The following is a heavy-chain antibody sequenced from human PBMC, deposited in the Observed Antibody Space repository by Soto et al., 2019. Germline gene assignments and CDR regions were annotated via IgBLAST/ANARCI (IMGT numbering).Heavy chain of an antibody. CDR3: ARGKFLQSYYYYYYGMDV. V-gene: IGHV4-34*01. J-gene: IGHJ6*02. CDR1: GGSFSGYY. D-gene: IGHD4-4*01. Sequence: NPSETLSLTCAVYGGSFSGYYWSWIRQPPGKGLEWIGEINHSGSTNYNPSLKSRVTISVDTSKNQFSLKLSSVTAADTAVYYCARGKFLQSYYYYYYGMDVWGQGTTVTVSS. CDR2: INHSGST.